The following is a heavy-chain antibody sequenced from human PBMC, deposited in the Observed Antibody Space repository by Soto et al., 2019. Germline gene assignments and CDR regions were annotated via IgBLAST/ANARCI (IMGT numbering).Heavy chain of an antibody. Sequence: SVKVSCKASGGTFSNYPFTWVRQAPGQGLEWMGGIIPIFGTVTYAQKFQGRVTISADESTSTAYMEMSSLTSEDTAVYYCARPRTVATTKGYDYWGQGTLVTVS. V-gene: IGHV1-69*13. CDR1: GGTFSNYP. D-gene: IGHD1-1*01. CDR2: IIPIFGTV. CDR3: ARPRTVATTKGYDY. J-gene: IGHJ4*02.